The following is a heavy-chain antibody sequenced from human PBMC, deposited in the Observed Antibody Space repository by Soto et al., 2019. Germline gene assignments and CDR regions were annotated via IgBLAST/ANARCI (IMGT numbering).Heavy chain of an antibody. D-gene: IGHD3-10*01. V-gene: IGHV4-59*01. Sequence: SETLSLTCTVSGGSITSYYLTWIRQPPGQGLEWIGYISDIGSTSYNPSLTSRVTMLVDTSKKQFSLKLSSVTEADSAVYFCARSIPDSRGGGMDVWGQGATVTVSS. CDR3: ARSIPDSRGGGMDV. CDR1: GGSITSYY. CDR2: ISDIGST. J-gene: IGHJ6*02.